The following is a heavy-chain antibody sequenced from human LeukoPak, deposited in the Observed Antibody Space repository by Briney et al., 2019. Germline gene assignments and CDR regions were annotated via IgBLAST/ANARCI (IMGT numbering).Heavy chain of an antibody. D-gene: IGHD2-2*01. CDR1: GFTVSNNY. CDR2: IYNTGDT. V-gene: IGHV3-53*01. Sequence: GGSLRLSCAASGFTVSNNYMSWVRQAPGKGLEWVSFIYNTGDTYYADSVRGRFTISRDNSKNTLYLQMHSLRAEDTAVYYCARWYCSTTNCYYDYWGQGTLVTVSS. J-gene: IGHJ4*02. CDR3: ARWYCSTTNCYYDY.